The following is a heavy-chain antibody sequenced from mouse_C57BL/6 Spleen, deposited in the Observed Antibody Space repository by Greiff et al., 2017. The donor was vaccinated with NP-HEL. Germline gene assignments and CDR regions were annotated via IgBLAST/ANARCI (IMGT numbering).Heavy chain of an antibody. CDR3: ARDPITTVVATSYWYFDV. D-gene: IGHD1-1*01. CDR1: GFTFSDYY. V-gene: IGHV5-16*01. Sequence: EVQLVESEGGLVQPGSSMKLSCTASGFTFSDYYMAWVRQVPEKGLEWVANINYDGSSTYYLDSLKSRIIISRDNAKNILYLQMSSLKSEDTATYYCARDPITTVVATSYWYFDVWGTGTTVTVSS. CDR2: INYDGSST. J-gene: IGHJ1*03.